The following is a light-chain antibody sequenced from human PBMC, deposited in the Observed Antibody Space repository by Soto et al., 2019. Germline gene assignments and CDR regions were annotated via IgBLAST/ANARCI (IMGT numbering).Light chain of an antibody. J-gene: IGLJ1*01. Sequence: QSALTQPPSASGTPGQRVTISCSGGSSNIGTNAVNWYQQLPGTAPKLLIYNNNQRPSGVPDRFSGSKSGTSASLAISGLQSEDEADYYCAAWDDSMNGYVFGTGNKVTVL. CDR3: AAWDDSMNGYV. CDR1: SSNIGTNA. CDR2: NNN. V-gene: IGLV1-44*01.